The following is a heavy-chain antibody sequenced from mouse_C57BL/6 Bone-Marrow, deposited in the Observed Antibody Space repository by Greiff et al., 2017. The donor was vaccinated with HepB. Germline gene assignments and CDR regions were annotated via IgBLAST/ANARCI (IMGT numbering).Heavy chain of an antibody. CDR2: IDPSDSYT. V-gene: IGHV1-59*01. CDR1: GYTFTSYW. J-gene: IGHJ1*03. CDR3: ARSKIYYYGSSSWYFDV. Sequence: QVQLQQPGAELVRPGTSVKLSCKASGYTFTSYWMHWVKQRPGQGLEWIGVIDPSDSYTNYNHKFKGKATLTVDTSSSTAYMQLSSLTSEDSAVYYCARSKIYYYGSSSWYFDVWGTGTTVTVSS. D-gene: IGHD1-1*01.